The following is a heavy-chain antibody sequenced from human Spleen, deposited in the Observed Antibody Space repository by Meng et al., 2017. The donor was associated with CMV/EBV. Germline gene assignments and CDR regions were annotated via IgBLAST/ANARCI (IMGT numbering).Heavy chain of an antibody. Sequence: LKISCAASGFTFSDYAMSWVRQAPGEGLEWVSAISYIGEGTYYADSVKGRFTISRDNSKNTLYLQMDSLRAEDTAVYYCAKAACSSGSCYSNFWGQGTLVTVS. CDR3: AKAACSSGSCYSNF. D-gene: IGHD2-15*01. CDR1: GFTFSDYA. V-gene: IGHV3-23*01. J-gene: IGHJ4*02. CDR2: ISYIGEGT.